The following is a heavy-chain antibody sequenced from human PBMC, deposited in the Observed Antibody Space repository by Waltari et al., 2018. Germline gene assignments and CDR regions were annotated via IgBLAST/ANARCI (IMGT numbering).Heavy chain of an antibody. D-gene: IGHD2-2*01. CDR1: GFTFDDYA. Sequence: EVQLVESGGGLVQPGRSLRLSCAASGFTFDDYAMHWVRQAPGKGLEWVSGIRWNSGRRGYADTWKGRVTISRDNAKNSLYLEMNSLRAEDTALYYCAKDRGCSSTSCSRYYYYYGMDVWGQGTTVTVSS. CDR2: IRWNSGRR. V-gene: IGHV3-9*01. CDR3: AKDRGCSSTSCSRYYYYYGMDV. J-gene: IGHJ6*02.